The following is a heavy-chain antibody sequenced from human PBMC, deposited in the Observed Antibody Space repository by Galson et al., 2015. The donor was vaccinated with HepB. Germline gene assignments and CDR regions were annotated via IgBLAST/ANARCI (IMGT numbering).Heavy chain of an antibody. CDR3: ASDSPDL. V-gene: IGHV3-21*01. Sequence: SLRLSCAGSGFTFSGYTMNWVRQAPGKGLQWVASISCGSGHDIFYRESVKGRFTISRDNAKNSLYLQMNSLRVEDTGVYYCASDSPDLWGQATTVTVSS. CDR1: GFTFSGYT. J-gene: IGHJ6*02. CDR2: ISCGSGHDI.